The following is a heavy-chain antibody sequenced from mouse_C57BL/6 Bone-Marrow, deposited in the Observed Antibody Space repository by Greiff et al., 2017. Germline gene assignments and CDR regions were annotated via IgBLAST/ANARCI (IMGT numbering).Heavy chain of an antibody. J-gene: IGHJ1*03. D-gene: IGHD2-12*01. Sequence: QVQLQQPGAELVKPGASVKMSCKASGYTFTSYWITWVKQRPGQGLEWIGDIYPGHGSTNYNEKFKSKATLTVDTSSSTAYMQLSSLTSEDSAVYYCARPYDSDYWYFDVWGTGTTVTVSA. CDR1: GYTFTSYW. CDR3: ARPYDSDYWYFDV. V-gene: IGHV1-55*01. CDR2: IYPGHGST.